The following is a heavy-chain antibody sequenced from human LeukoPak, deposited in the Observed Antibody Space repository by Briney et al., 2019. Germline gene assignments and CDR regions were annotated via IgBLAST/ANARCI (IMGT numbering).Heavy chain of an antibody. V-gene: IGHV4-39*01. J-gene: IGHJ4*02. CDR1: GGSISSSSYY. CDR3: ARQILSSGSFFDY. D-gene: IGHD6-19*01. Sequence: SETLSLTCTVSGGSISSSSYYWGWIRQPPGKGLEWIGSIYYSGSTYYNPSLKSRVTISVDTSKNQFSLKLSSVTAADTAVYYCARQILSSGSFFDYWGQGTLVTVSS. CDR2: IYYSGST.